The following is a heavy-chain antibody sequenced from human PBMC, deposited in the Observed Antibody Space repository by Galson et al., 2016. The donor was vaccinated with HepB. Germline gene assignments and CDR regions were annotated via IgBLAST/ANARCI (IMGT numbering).Heavy chain of an antibody. J-gene: IGHJ4*02. Sequence: SLRLSCAASGFSLSTYGMHWVRQAPGKGLEWVAVIWYDGSNKYYTDSVRGRFAISRDNSKNTLYLQMNSLRAEDTAVYYCARRRIDTTLVDYWGQGTLVTVSS. CDR2: IWYDGSNK. CDR1: GFSLSTYG. D-gene: IGHD5-18*01. CDR3: ARRRIDTTLVDY. V-gene: IGHV3-33*01.